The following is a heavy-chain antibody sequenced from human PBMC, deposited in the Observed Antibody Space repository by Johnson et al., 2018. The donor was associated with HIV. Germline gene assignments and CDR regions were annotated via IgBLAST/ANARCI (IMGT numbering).Heavy chain of an antibody. V-gene: IGHV3-74*01. Sequence: VQLVESGGGLVQPGGSLRLSCAASGFTLSSYWMHWVRQAPGKGLVWVSRINSDGSSTSYADSVKGRFTISRDNAKNTLYLQMNSLRAEDTAVYYCARDDYGGLDAFDIGGQGTMVTVSS. CDR3: ARDDYGGLDAFDI. D-gene: IGHD4-23*01. CDR2: INSDGSST. CDR1: GFTLSSYW. J-gene: IGHJ3*02.